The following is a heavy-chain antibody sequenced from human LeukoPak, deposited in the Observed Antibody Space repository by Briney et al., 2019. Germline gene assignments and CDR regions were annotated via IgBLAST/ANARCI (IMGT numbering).Heavy chain of an antibody. Sequence: GGSLRLSCVASGFPFSSYWMTWVRQAPGKGLEWVANIKQDGSEEYYVDSVKGRFTISRDNAKNSLYLQMNSLRAEDTAVYYCAREMLVNYYFDYWGQGTLVTVSS. D-gene: IGHD6-13*01. CDR1: GFPFSSYW. CDR3: AREMLVNYYFDY. CDR2: IKQDGSEE. J-gene: IGHJ4*02. V-gene: IGHV3-7*03.